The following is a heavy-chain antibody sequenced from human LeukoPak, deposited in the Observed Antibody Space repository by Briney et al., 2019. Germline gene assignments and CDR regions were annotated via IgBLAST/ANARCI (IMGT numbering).Heavy chain of an antibody. J-gene: IGHJ5*02. CDR1: GGTFSSYA. CDR2: INPNSGGT. CDR3: ARARVGATDDWFDP. D-gene: IGHD1-26*01. V-gene: IGHV1-2*04. Sequence: ASVKVSCKASGGTFSSYAISWVRQAPGQGLEWMGWINPNSGGTNYAQKFQGWVTMTRDTSISTAYMELSRLRSDDTAVYYCARARVGATDDWFDPWGQGTLVTVSS.